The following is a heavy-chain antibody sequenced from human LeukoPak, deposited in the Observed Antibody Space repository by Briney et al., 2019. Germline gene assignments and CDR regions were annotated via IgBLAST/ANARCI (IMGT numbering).Heavy chain of an antibody. CDR1: GGTFSSYT. D-gene: IGHD2-2*01. J-gene: IGHJ4*02. Sequence: SVKVSCKASGGTFSSYTISWVRQAPGQGLEWMGRIIPILGIANYAQKFQGRVTITADKSTSTAYMELSSLRSEDTAVYYCARDGGVVVVPGAFDYWGQGTLVTVSS. V-gene: IGHV1-69*04. CDR3: ARDGGVVVVPGAFDY. CDR2: IIPILGIA.